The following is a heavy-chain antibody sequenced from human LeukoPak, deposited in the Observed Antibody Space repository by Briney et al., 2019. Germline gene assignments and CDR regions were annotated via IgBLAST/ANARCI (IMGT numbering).Heavy chain of an antibody. CDR2: IKQDGSEE. CDR1: GLTFSRYW. CDR3: ARDQPRQGFWSGYYYMDV. J-gene: IGHJ6*03. Sequence: GVSLRLSCAASGLTFSRYWMSWVRQAPGKGLEWVANIKQDGSEEYYVDSVRGRFTISRDNAKNSLYLQMNSLRAEDAAVYYCARDQPRQGFWSGYYYMDVWGKGTTVTVSS. D-gene: IGHD3-3*01. V-gene: IGHV3-7*01.